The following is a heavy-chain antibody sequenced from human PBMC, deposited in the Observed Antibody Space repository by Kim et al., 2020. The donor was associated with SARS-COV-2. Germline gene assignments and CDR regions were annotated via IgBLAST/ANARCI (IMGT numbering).Heavy chain of an antibody. CDR3: ARDLGFSSWLGYYYYGMDV. Sequence: SETLSLTCTVSGGSVSSGSYYWSWIRQPPGKGLEWIGNIYYSGSTNYNPSLKSRVTISVDTSKNQFSLKLSSVTAADTAVYYCARDLGFSSWLGYYYYGMDVWGQGTTVTVSS. D-gene: IGHD6-13*01. CDR2: IYYSGST. J-gene: IGHJ6*02. V-gene: IGHV4-61*01. CDR1: GGSVSSGSYY.